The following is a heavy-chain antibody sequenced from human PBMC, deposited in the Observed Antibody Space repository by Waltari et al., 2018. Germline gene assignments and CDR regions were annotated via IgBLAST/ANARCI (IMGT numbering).Heavy chain of an antibody. CDR3: ASQRAGSGWLSIDY. V-gene: IGHV1-46*03. J-gene: IGHJ4*02. D-gene: IGHD6-19*01. CDR2: INPDGGST. CDR1: GYPFTTYC. Sequence: QVQLVQSGAEVKKPGASVKVSCKASGYPFTTYCMHWVRQAPGQGLEWVGIINPDGGSTSYAQKFQDRLTMTRDTSTSTVYMQLTSLTSEDTAVYYCASQRAGSGWLSIDYWGQGTLVTVSS.